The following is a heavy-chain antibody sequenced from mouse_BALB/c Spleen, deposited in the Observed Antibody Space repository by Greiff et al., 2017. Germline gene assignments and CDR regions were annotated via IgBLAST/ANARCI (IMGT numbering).Heavy chain of an antibody. CDR3: ARDPSTMISWFAY. CDR1: GFSLTSYG. D-gene: IGHD2-4*01. V-gene: IGHV2-9*02. CDR2: IWAGGST. Sequence: VQLQESGPGLVAPSQSLSITCTVSGFSLTSYGVHWVRQPPGKGLEWLGVIWAGGSTNYNSALMSRLSISTDNSKSQVFLKMNSLQTDDTAMYYCARDPSTMISWFAYWGQGTLVTVSA. J-gene: IGHJ3*01.